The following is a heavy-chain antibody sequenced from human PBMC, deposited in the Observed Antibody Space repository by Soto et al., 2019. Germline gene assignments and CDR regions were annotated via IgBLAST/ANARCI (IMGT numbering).Heavy chain of an antibody. Sequence: GESLKISCKGSGYSFTSYWIGWVRQMPGKGLEWMGIIYPGDSDTRYSPSFQGQVTISADKSISTAYLQWSSLKASDTAMYYCASTGADYDFWSGYWKTDYYYMDVWGKGTTVTVSS. CDR1: GYSFTSYW. V-gene: IGHV5-51*01. D-gene: IGHD3-3*01. J-gene: IGHJ6*03. CDR2: IYPGDSDT. CDR3: ASTGADYDFWSGYWKTDYYYMDV.